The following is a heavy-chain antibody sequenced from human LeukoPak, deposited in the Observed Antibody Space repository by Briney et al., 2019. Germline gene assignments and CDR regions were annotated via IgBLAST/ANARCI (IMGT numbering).Heavy chain of an antibody. Sequence: GGSLRLSCAASGFTFSGYWMSWVRQAPGKGLEWVAKIKQDGSEKYYVDSVKGRFTISRDNAKNSLYLQMNSLRAEDTAVYYCARYYCTSTTCYLFDYWGQGTLVTVSS. D-gene: IGHD2-2*01. CDR3: ARYYCTSTTCYLFDY. V-gene: IGHV3-7*03. CDR2: IKQDGSEK. CDR1: GFTFSGYW. J-gene: IGHJ4*02.